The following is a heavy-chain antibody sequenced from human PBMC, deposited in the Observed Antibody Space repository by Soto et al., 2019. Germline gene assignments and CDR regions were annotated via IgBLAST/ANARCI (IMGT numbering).Heavy chain of an antibody. CDR1: GVTFSDYA. D-gene: IGHD4-17*01. J-gene: IGHJ6*02. V-gene: IGHV3-30-3*01. CDR2: ISFDGSNE. CDR3: ARPAATVIFYSGMDV. Sequence: WGSIRLSCAASGVTFSDYAMHWVRQAPGNGLEWVAIISFDGSNEHYADSVQGRFTISRDNSENTLYLQMNSLRADDTAVYYCARPAATVIFYSGMDVWGQGTTVTVSS.